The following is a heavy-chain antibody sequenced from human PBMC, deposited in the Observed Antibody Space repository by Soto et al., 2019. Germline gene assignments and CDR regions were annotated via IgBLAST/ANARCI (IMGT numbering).Heavy chain of an antibody. V-gene: IGHV3-30*18. J-gene: IGHJ3*02. CDR2: ISYDGSNK. CDR3: AKDSGDYYGSGRGAFDI. Sequence: GESLRLSCAASGFTFSSYGMHWVRQAPGKGLEWVAVISYDGSNKYYADSVKGRFTISRDNSKNTLYLQMNSLRAEDTAVYYCAKDSGDYYGSGRGAFDIWGQGTMVTVSS. D-gene: IGHD3-10*01. CDR1: GFTFSSYG.